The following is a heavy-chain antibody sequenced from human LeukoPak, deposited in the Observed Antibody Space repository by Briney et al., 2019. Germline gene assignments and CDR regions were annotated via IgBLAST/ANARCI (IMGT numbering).Heavy chain of an antibody. D-gene: IGHD7-27*01. CDR1: GFTFSDYG. V-gene: IGHV3-48*04. Sequence: PGGSLRLSCTASGFTFSDYGMSWVRQAPGRGLEWVSYISSSSSTIYSADSVKGRFTISRDNAKNSLYLQMNSLKAEDTALYYCAKDLQTGDHYYYFGMDVWGPGTTVTVSS. J-gene: IGHJ6*02. CDR2: ISSSSSTI. CDR3: AKDLQTGDHYYYFGMDV.